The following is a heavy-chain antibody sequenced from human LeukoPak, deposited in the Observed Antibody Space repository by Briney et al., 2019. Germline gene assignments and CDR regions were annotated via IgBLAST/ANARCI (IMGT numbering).Heavy chain of an antibody. CDR2: IYYSGST. J-gene: IGHJ4*02. D-gene: IGHD3-9*01. CDR3: AREDYDILTGYRYYFDY. Sequence: SGTLSLTCTVSGVSISSSSYYWGWVRQPPGKGLEWIGSIYYSGSTYYNPSLKSRVKIYVDTSKIQFSLKLSSVTAADTAVYYCAREDYDILTGYRYYFDYWGRGTLVTVCS. CDR1: GVSISSSSYY. V-gene: IGHV4-39*01.